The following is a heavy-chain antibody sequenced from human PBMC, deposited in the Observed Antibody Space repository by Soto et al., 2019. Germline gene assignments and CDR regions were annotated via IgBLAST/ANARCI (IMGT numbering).Heavy chain of an antibody. J-gene: IGHJ4*02. CDR3: TTRIAAAGTIDY. CDR1: GFTFSNAW. CDR2: IKSKTDGGTT. Sequence: VGSLRLSCAASGFTFSNAWMSWVRQAPGKGLEWVGRIKSKTDGGTTDYAAPAKGRFTISRDDSKNTLYLQMNSLKTEDTAVYYCTTRIAAAGTIDYWGQGTLVTVSS. V-gene: IGHV3-15*01. D-gene: IGHD6-13*01.